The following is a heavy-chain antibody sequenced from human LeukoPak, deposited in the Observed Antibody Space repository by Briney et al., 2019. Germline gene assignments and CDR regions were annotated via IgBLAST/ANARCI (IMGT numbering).Heavy chain of an antibody. CDR2: IKQDGSEK. CDR1: GFTFSRYW. V-gene: IGHV3-7*01. J-gene: IGHJ4*02. D-gene: IGHD6-13*01. CDR3: AKDREQQLVPYFDY. Sequence: GGSLRLSCAASGFTFSRYWMSWVRQAPGKGLEWVANIKQDGSEKYYADSVKGRFTISRDNPKNTLYLQMNSLRAEDTAVYYCAKDREQQLVPYFDYWGQGTLVTVSS.